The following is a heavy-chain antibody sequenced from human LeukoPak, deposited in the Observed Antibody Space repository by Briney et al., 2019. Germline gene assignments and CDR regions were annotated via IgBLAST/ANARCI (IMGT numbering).Heavy chain of an antibody. CDR3: ATLADYPFDY. Sequence: GGSLRLSCAASGFTFGNYAMNWVRQAPGKGLEWVAVISYDGSNKYYADSVKGRFTISRDNSKNTQYLQMNSLRAEDTAVYYCATLADYPFDYWGQGTLVTVSS. D-gene: IGHD4-11*01. J-gene: IGHJ4*02. CDR2: ISYDGSNK. CDR1: GFTFGNYA. V-gene: IGHV3-30*04.